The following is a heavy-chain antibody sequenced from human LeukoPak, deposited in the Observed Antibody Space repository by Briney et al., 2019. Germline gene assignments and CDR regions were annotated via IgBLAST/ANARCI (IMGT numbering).Heavy chain of an antibody. CDR3: AREYSSGWYRVFDY. Sequence: SETLSLTCTVSGGSISSSSYYWGWIRQPPGKGLEWIGSIYYSGSTNYNPSLKSRVTISVDTSKNQFSLKLSSVTAADTAVYYCAREYSSGWYRVFDYWGQGTLVTVSS. V-gene: IGHV4-39*07. D-gene: IGHD6-19*01. CDR1: GGSISSSSYY. J-gene: IGHJ4*02. CDR2: IYYSGST.